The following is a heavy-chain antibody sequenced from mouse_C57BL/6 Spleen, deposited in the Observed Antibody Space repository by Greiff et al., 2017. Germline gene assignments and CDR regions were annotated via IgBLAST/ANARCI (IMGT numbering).Heavy chain of an antibody. J-gene: IGHJ1*03. CDR3: ARAPYYGSSYWYFDV. D-gene: IGHD1-1*01. CDR1: GFTFSSYA. CDR2: ISDGGSYT. Sequence: EVMLVESGGGLVKPGGSLKLSCAASGFTFSSYAMSWVRQTPEKRLEWVATISDGGSYTYYPDNVKGRFTISRDNAKNNLYLQMSHLKSEDTAMYYCARAPYYGSSYWYFDVWGTGTTVTVSS. V-gene: IGHV5-4*03.